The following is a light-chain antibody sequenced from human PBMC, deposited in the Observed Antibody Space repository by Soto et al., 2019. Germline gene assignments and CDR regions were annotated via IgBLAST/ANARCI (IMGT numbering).Light chain of an antibody. CDR1: SSNIGDYH. Sequence: QSVLTQPPSASGTPGQRVTISCSGSSSNIGDYHVHWYQQLPGAAPKVLIHSSHQRPSGVPDRFSGSKSGTSCSLAISGLQSEDEADYYWAAWDDSLNGVVFGGGTKLTVL. V-gene: IGLV1-44*01. CDR2: SSH. J-gene: IGLJ2*01. CDR3: AAWDDSLNGVV.